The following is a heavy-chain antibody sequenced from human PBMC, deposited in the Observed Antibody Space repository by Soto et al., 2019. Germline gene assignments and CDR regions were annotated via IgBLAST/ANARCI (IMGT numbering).Heavy chain of an antibody. J-gene: IGHJ3*02. D-gene: IGHD3-10*01. CDR3: ASKFGELLADAFDI. V-gene: IGHV4-4*02. CDR1: NASISSRKW. Sequence: QVQLQESGPGLVKPSGTLSLTCTVSNASISSRKWWTWVRQTPGKGLEWIGEIYHSGRINHNPSLRSRFTMSVDKSNNQFSLKMTSVTAADTAVYYCASKFGELLADAFDIWGQGTVVTVSS. CDR2: IYHSGRI.